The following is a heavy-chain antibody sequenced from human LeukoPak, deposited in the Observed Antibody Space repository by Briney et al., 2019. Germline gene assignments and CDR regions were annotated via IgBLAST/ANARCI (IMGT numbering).Heavy chain of an antibody. CDR1: GYSISSGYY. Sequence: SETLSLTCTVSGYSISSGYYWGWIRQPPGKGLEWIGSIYYSGSTYYNPSLKSRVTISVDTSKNQFSLKLSSVTAADTAVYYCMRVERVRIPVAGSTLGIPNWFDPWGQGTLVTVSS. CDR2: IYYSGST. V-gene: IGHV4-38-2*02. CDR3: MRVERVRIPVAGSTLGIPNWFDP. J-gene: IGHJ5*02. D-gene: IGHD6-19*01.